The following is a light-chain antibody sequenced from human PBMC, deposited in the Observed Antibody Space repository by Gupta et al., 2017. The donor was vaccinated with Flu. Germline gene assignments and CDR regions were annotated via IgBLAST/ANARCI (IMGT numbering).Light chain of an antibody. V-gene: IGLV7-43*01. CDR3: LLVGGGGWV. CDR1: TGAVTGDYH. CDR2: STS. Sequence: QTVVTQEPSLTVSPGGTVTLTCASSTGAVTGDYHPNWFQQKPGQVPIALIYSTSKKHSLTPARFSGFLLGDKAALTLSGGQPEADDEYYCLLVGGGGWVFGGGTKLTVL. J-gene: IGLJ3*02.